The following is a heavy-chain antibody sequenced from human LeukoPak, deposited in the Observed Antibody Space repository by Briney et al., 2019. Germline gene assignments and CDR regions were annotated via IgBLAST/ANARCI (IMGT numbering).Heavy chain of an antibody. CDR1: GFTFSSYG. Sequence: GGSLRLSCAASGFTFSSYGMHWVRQAPGKGLEWVAFIRYDGSNKYYADSVKGRFTISRDNSKNTLYLQMNSLRAGDTAVYYCARTGYYGSGSYYTFFDYWGQGTLVTVSS. J-gene: IGHJ4*02. CDR2: IRYDGSNK. CDR3: ARTGYYGSGSYYTFFDY. D-gene: IGHD3-10*01. V-gene: IGHV3-30*02.